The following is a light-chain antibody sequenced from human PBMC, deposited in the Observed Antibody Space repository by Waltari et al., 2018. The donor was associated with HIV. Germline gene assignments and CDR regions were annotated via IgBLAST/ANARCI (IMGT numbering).Light chain of an antibody. CDR2: GAS. V-gene: IGKV3-20*01. CDR3: QQYVSSPT. Sequence: ENVLTQSPGTLSLSSGERATLSCRASQSVISNYFAWYQQKPGQPPRLLIYGASARATGIPDRFRGSGSGTDFTLTISRLEPEDSAVYYCQQYVSSPTFGQGTKVEIK. J-gene: IGKJ1*01. CDR1: QSVISNY.